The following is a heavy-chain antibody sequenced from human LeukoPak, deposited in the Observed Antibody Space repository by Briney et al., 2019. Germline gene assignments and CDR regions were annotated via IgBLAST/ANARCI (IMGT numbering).Heavy chain of an antibody. CDR3: ARSGGVYYYYMDV. CDR2: IRSKAYGGTT. J-gene: IGHJ6*03. D-gene: IGHD3-16*01. Sequence: GGSLRLSCTASGFTFGDYAMSWVRQAPGKGLEWVGFIRSKAYGGTTEYAASVKGRFTISRDDSKSIAYLQMNSLKTEDTAVYYCARSGGVYYYYMDVWGKGTTVTVSS. CDR1: GFTFGDYA. V-gene: IGHV3-49*04.